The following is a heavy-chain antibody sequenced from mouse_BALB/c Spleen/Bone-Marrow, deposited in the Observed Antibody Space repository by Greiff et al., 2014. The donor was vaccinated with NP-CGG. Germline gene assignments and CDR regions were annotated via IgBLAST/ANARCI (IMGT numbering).Heavy chain of an antibody. CDR3: ARGRSAY. V-gene: IGHV1-18*01. Sequence: EVQLQQSGPELVKPGASVKISCKTSGYTFTEYTIHWVKQSHGKSLEWIGNINPNIGGTTYNQKFKGKATLTVGMSSSTAYMDLRSLTSEDSAVYYCARGRSAYWGQGTLVTVSA. CDR1: GYTFTEYT. CDR2: INPNIGGT. J-gene: IGHJ3*01.